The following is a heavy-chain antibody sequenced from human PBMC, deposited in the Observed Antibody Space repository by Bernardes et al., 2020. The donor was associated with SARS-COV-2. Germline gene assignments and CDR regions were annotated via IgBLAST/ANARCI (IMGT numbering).Heavy chain of an antibody. Sequence: GGSLRLSCAASGFTFSSYGMHWVRQAPGKGLEWVAVISYDGSNKYYADSVKGRFTISRDNSKNTLYLQMNSLRAEDTAVYYCAKAKWGYFSSWYLVIDYWGQGTLVTVSS. CDR3: AKAKWGYFSSWYLVIDY. V-gene: IGHV3-30*18. D-gene: IGHD6-13*01. CDR1: GFTFSSYG. CDR2: ISYDGSNK. J-gene: IGHJ4*02.